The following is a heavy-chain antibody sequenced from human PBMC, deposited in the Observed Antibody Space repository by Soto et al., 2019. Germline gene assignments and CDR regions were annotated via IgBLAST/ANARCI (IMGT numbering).Heavy chain of an antibody. J-gene: IGHJ5*02. D-gene: IGHD3-22*01. V-gene: IGHV1-69*13. CDR1: VGTFNNDG. CDR2: VIPLFGAA. CDR3: AREQNHTYDASGYYFNWFDP. Sequence: RASVKFSCHDSVGTFNNDGINWLRHAPRQGLEWMGGVIPLFGAANYSQKFQGRVTITADASTSVVYMQLSSLRSEDTAVYYCAREQNHTYDASGYYFNWFDPWGQGTLVTVSS.